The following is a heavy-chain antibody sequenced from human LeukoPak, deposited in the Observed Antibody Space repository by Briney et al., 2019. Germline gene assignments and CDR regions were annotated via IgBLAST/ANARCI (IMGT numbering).Heavy chain of an antibody. V-gene: IGHV3-33*01. CDR2: IWYDGSNK. CDR1: GFTFSSYG. D-gene: IGHD6-19*01. J-gene: IGHJ6*02. CDR3: ARDPSGSSGWSSLYYYYGMDV. Sequence: PGGSLRLSCAASGFTFSSYGMHWVRQAPGKGLEWVAVIWYDGSNKYYADSVKGRFTISRDNSKNTLYLQMNSLRAEDTAVYYCARDPSGSSGWSSLYYYYGMDVWGQGTTVTVSS.